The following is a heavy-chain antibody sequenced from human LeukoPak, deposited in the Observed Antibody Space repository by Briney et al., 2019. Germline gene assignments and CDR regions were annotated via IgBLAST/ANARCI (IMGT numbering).Heavy chain of an antibody. Sequence: ASAKVSCKTSGYTFTGYYMHWVRQAPGQGLEWMGWINPNSGGTNYAQKFQGRVTMTRDTSISTAYMELRRLRSDDTAVYYCARGYSGYDLNYFDYWGQGTLVTVSS. V-gene: IGHV1-2*02. D-gene: IGHD5-12*01. CDR3: ARGYSGYDLNYFDY. CDR2: INPNSGGT. CDR1: GYTFTGYY. J-gene: IGHJ4*02.